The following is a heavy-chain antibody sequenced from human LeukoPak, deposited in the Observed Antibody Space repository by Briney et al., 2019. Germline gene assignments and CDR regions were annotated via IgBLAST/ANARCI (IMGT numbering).Heavy chain of an antibody. Sequence: GGSLRLSCAASGFTFSSYGMHWVRQAPGKGLEWVAVIWYDGSNKYYADSVKGRFTISRDNSKNTLYLQMNSLRAEDTAVYYCARAYGLKLYDILTGSFDYWGQGTLVTVSS. CDR1: GFTFSSYG. J-gene: IGHJ4*02. CDR3: ARAYGLKLYDILTGSFDY. D-gene: IGHD3-9*01. V-gene: IGHV3-33*01. CDR2: IWYDGSNK.